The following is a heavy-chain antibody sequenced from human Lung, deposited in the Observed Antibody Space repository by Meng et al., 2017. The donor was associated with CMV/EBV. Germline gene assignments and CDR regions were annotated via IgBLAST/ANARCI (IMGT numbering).Heavy chain of an antibody. V-gene: IGHV4-34*01. Sequence: SQXXSLTCAVYGGSFSGYYWSWIRQPPGKGLEWIGEINHSGSTNYNPSLKSRVTISVDTSKNQFSLKLSSVTAADTAVYYCARSNIVVVVAATLGYYCYGMDVWGQGXTVTVSS. CDR3: ARSNIVVVVAATLGYYCYGMDV. CDR2: INHSGST. D-gene: IGHD2-15*01. J-gene: IGHJ6*02. CDR1: GGSFSGYY.